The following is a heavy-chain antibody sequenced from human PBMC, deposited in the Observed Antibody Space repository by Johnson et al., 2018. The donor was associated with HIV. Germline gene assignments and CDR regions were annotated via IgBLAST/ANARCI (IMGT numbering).Heavy chain of an antibody. CDR2: INWNGGST. Sequence: VQLVESGGGVVRPGGSLRLSCAASGFTFDDYGMSWVRQAPGKGLEWVSGINWNGGSTGYADSVKGRFTISRDNAKNSLYLQMNSLRAEETALYYCARVTRYNWNSDAFDIWGQGTVVTVSS. D-gene: IGHD1-1*01. V-gene: IGHV3-20*04. J-gene: IGHJ3*02. CDR3: ARVTRYNWNSDAFDI. CDR1: GFTFDDYG.